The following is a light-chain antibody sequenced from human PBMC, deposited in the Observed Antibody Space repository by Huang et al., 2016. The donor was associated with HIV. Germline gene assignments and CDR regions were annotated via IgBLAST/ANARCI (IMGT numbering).Light chain of an antibody. CDR3: HHYNSYSGA. J-gene: IGKJ1*01. Sequence: DIQMTQSASTLSASVGDRVTITCRASQGISSWLAWYQQKPGKAPNLLIYKASTLESGVPSRFSGSGSGTEFTLTISSLQPDDFATYYCHHYNSYSGAFGQGTKVEIK. CDR2: KAS. CDR1: QGISSW. V-gene: IGKV1-5*03.